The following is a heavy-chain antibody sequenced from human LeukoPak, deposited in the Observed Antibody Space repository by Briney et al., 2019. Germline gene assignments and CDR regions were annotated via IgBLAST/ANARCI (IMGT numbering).Heavy chain of an antibody. D-gene: IGHD3-22*01. V-gene: IGHV4-61*02. J-gene: IGHJ5*02. CDR3: ARDRDYYDIPQGWFDP. CDR2: IYTSGST. Sequence: SQTLSLTCTVSGGSISSGSYYWSWIRQPAGKGLEWIGRIYTSGSTNYDPSLKSRVTISVDTSKNQFSLKLSSVTAADTAVYYCARDRDYYDIPQGWFDPWGQGTLVTVSS. CDR1: GGSISSGSYY.